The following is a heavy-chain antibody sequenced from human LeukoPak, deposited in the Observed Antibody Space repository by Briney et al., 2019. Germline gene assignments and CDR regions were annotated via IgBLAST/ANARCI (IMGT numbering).Heavy chain of an antibody. CDR1: GSTFSDYY. V-gene: IGHV3-72*01. J-gene: IGHJ4*02. D-gene: IGHD3-22*01. Sequence: GGSLRLSCAGSGSTFSDYYINWVRQAPGKGLEWVGRTRNKANSYTPDYAASVKGRFTISRDESKNSLYLQMNSLKTEDTAVYYCAMEGESSGPDFDYWGQGTLVTVSS. CDR3: AMEGESSGPDFDY. CDR2: TRNKANSYTP.